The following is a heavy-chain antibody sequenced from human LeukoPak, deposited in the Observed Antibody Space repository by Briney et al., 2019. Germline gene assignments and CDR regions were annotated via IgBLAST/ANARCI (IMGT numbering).Heavy chain of an antibody. Sequence: TVCLSCKASGYTFTRYYMQCGPGPPAQGLEWRVVINPSGGSTIYAQTSQGRVTMPRNTSKSRVYIELSTLSCGDTAVFYCARDTSSGRIAVGGTRNPPHGIFDYWGQGTLVTDSS. CDR1: GYTFTRYY. CDR2: INPSGGST. CDR3: ARDTSSGRIAVGGTRNPPHGIFDY. V-gene: IGHV1-46*01. D-gene: IGHD6-13*01. J-gene: IGHJ4*02.